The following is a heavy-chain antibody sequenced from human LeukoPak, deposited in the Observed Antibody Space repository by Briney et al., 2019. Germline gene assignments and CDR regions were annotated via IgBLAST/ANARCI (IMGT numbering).Heavy chain of an antibody. V-gene: IGHV5-51*01. D-gene: IGHD4-17*01. CDR3: ARVSLLYGDYSCGDY. Sequence: GESLNISCKGSGYRFSSYWIAWVRQMPGKGLEWMGIIYPGDSDTRYSPSFQGQVTISADKSISTAYLQWSSLKASDTAMYYCARVSLLYGDYSCGDYWGQGTLVTVSS. J-gene: IGHJ4*02. CDR1: GYRFSSYW. CDR2: IYPGDSDT.